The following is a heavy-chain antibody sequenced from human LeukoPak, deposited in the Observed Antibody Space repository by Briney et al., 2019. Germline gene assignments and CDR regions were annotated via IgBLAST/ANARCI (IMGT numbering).Heavy chain of an antibody. CDR3: ARRAGAYSHPYDY. CDR2: IYNDGAT. V-gene: IGHV3-66*04. CDR1: GFTVSSNY. D-gene: IGHD4/OR15-4a*01. J-gene: IGHJ4*02. Sequence: GGSLRLSCAASGFTVSSNYMTWVRQAPGKGLEWVSVIYNDGATYYADSVKGRFTISRDNSKNTLYLQMNSLRAEDTAVYYCARRAGAYSHPYDYWGQGTLVTVSS.